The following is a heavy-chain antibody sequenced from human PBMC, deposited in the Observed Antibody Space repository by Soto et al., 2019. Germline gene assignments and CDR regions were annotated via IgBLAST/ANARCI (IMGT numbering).Heavy chain of an antibody. V-gene: IGHV4-31*03. CDR1: GGSISSGGYY. CDR2: IYYSEST. J-gene: IGHJ4*02. D-gene: IGHD5-18*01. Sequence: PSETLSLTRTVSGGSISSGGYYWSWIRQHPGKGLEWIGYIYYSESTYYNPSLKSRVTISVDTSKNQFSLKLSSVTAADTAVYYCARGPYSYGRNHKTYFDYWGQGTLVTVSS. CDR3: ARGPYSYGRNHKTYFDY.